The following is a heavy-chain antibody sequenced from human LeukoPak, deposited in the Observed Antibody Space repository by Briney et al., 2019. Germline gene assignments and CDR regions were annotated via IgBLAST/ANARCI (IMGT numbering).Heavy chain of an antibody. CDR1: GFTFSSYS. Sequence: GGSLRLSCAASGFTFSSYSMNWVRQAPGKGLEWVSSISSSSSYIYYADSVKGRFTISRDNAKDSLYLQMNSLRGEDTAVYYCARDHDSSGPYGMDVWGQGTTVTVSS. D-gene: IGHD3-22*01. V-gene: IGHV3-21*01. CDR2: ISSSSSYI. J-gene: IGHJ6*02. CDR3: ARDHDSSGPYGMDV.